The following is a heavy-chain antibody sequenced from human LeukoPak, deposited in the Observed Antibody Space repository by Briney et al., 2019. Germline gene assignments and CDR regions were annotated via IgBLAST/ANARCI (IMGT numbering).Heavy chain of an antibody. CDR2: IDPSDSYT. Sequence: GESLRISCKGSGYSFTSYWIGWVRQMPGKGLEWMGRIDPSDSYTNYSPSFQGHVTISADKSISTAYLQWSSLKASDTAMYYCASTHSSGWYRYYYYYGMDVWGKGTTVTVSS. CDR3: ASTHSSGWYRYYYYYGMDV. J-gene: IGHJ6*04. D-gene: IGHD6-19*01. V-gene: IGHV5-10-1*01. CDR1: GYSFTSYW.